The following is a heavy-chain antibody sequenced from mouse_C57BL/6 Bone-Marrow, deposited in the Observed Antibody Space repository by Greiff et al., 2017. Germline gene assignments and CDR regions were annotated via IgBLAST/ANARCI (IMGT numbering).Heavy chain of an antibody. Sequence: VQLKESGAELVRPGASVKLSCTASGFNIKDDYMHWVKQRPEQGLEWIGWIDPENGDTEYASKFQGKATITADTSSNTAYLQLSSLTSEDTAVYYCTIITTVVAGGQGTTLTVSS. V-gene: IGHV14-4*01. CDR2: IDPENGDT. D-gene: IGHD1-1*01. J-gene: IGHJ2*01. CDR1: GFNIKDDY. CDR3: TIITTVVA.